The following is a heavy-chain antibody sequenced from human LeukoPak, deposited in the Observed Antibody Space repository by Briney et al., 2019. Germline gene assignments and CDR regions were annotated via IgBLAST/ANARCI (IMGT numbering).Heavy chain of an antibody. CDR2: ISYSGST. CDR3: TTDYCGGDCYSRTDY. CDR1: GGSISSYY. V-gene: IGHV4-59*01. Sequence: PSETLSLTCTVSGGSISSYYWNWIRQPPGKGLEWIGYISYSGSTNYNPSLKSRVTISLDTSKNQFSLRLSSVTAADTAVYYCTTDYCGGDCYSRTDYWGQGTLVTVSS. J-gene: IGHJ4*02. D-gene: IGHD2-21*02.